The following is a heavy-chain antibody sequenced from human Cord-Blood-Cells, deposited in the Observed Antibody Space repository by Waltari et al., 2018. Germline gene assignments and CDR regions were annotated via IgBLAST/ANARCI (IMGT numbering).Heavy chain of an antibody. D-gene: IGHD2-15*01. CDR1: GYTFTSYA. J-gene: IGHJ6*02. CDR3: ARDLTPNTLGYCSGGSCYYYYYGMDV. V-gene: IGHV1-3*01. Sequence: QVQLVQSGAEVKKPGASVKVSCKASGYTFTSYAMHWVRQAPGQRLAWKGWINAGNGNTKYSQKFQGRVTITRDTSASTAYMELSSLRSEDTAVYYCARDLTPNTLGYCSGGSCYYYYYGMDVWGQGTTVTVSS. CDR2: INAGNGNT.